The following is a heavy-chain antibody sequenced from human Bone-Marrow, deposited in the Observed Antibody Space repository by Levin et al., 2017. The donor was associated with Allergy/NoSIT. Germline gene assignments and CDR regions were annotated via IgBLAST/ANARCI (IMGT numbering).Heavy chain of an antibody. V-gene: IGHV1-69*01. Sequence: TWVRQAPGQGLEWMGGIVPIFGTAKYADKFQGRVTITVDEYTSTGHMELSGLRSEDTAVYFCGRGRGSITDFFYYGMDVWGQGTTVIVSS. CDR3: GRGRGSITDFFYYGMDV. J-gene: IGHJ6*02. CDR2: IVPIFGTA. D-gene: IGHD1-20*01.